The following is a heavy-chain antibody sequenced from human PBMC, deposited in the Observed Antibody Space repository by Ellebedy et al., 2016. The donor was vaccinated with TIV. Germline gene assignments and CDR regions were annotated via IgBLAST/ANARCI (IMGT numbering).Heavy chain of an antibody. CDR2: ISYSGST. D-gene: IGHD1-14*01. CDR3: AKARDRSLDQ. V-gene: IGHV4-61*05. J-gene: IGHJ4*02. CDR1: GGSISNSDYY. Sequence: MPSETLSLTCTVSGGSISNSDYYRDWIRQPPGKGLEWIGCISYSGSTNFNPSLKSRVTISVDTSKNQFSLSLTSVTAADTAVYYCAKARDRSLDQWGQGTLVTVSS.